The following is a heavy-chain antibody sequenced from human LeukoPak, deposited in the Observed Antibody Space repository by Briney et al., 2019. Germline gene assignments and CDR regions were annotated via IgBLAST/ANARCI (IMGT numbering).Heavy chain of an antibody. CDR3: AREGIVGAGGMDV. CDR2: IYHSGST. Sequence: SETLSLTCAVYGVSFSGYYWSWIRQPPGKGLEWIGSIYHSGSTYYNPSLKSRVTISADTSKKPFSLKLRSVTAADTAVYYCAREGIVGAGGMDVWGHGNTVTASS. V-gene: IGHV4-34*01. CDR1: GVSFSGYY. J-gene: IGHJ6*02. D-gene: IGHD1-26*01.